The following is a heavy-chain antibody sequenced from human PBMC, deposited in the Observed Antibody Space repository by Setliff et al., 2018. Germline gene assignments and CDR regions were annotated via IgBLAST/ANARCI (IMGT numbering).Heavy chain of an antibody. CDR3: AREGGGSGWTPDS. Sequence: SETLSLTRAVSGYSISSGYYWGWIRQPPGKGLEWIGSIYHSGSTYYNPSLKSRVTISVDTSKNQFSLNLRAMTAADTAVYYCAREGGGSGWTPDSWGQGTLVTVSS. J-gene: IGHJ4*02. CDR2: IYHSGST. D-gene: IGHD6-19*01. CDR1: GYSISSGYY. V-gene: IGHV4-38-2*02.